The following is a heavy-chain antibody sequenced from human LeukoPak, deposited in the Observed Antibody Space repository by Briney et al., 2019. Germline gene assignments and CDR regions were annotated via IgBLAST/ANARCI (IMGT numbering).Heavy chain of an antibody. V-gene: IGHV4-38-2*02. J-gene: IGHJ5*02. CDR2: IYHSGNT. CDR1: TYSISSGYF. Sequence: PSETLSLTCTVSTYSISSGYFWGWIRQPPGKGLEWIGSIYHSGNTYYNPSLKSRVTISVDTSKNQFSLKLSSVTAADTAVYYCARDPGQQLPRGWFDPWGQGTLVTVSS. D-gene: IGHD6-13*01. CDR3: ARDPGQQLPRGWFDP.